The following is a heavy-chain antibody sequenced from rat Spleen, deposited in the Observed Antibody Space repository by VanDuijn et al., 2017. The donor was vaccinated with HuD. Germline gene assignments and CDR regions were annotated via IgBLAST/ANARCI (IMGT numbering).Heavy chain of an antibody. CDR1: GFTFSDYY. V-gene: IGHV5S10*01. D-gene: IGHD5-1*01. CDR3: AKHGAGSSLYYFEY. J-gene: IGHJ2*01. CDR2: IIYDGSRT. Sequence: EVQLVESDGGLVQPGRSMRLSCAASGFTFSDYYMAWVRQAPTKGLEWVATIIYDGSRTYYRDSVKGRFTISRDNTKSTLYLQMDSLRSEDTATYYCAKHGAGSSLYYFEYWGQGVMVTVSS.